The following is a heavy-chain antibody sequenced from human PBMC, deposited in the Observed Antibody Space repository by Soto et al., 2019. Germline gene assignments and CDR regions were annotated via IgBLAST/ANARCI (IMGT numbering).Heavy chain of an antibody. CDR2: MYTGGET. CDR1: GSTVSSNY. V-gene: IGHV3-53*02. J-gene: IGHJ6*02. Sequence: EVQLVESGGGLIQPVGSLRLSCAVSGSTVSSNYMHWVRLAPGKGLEWVSVMYTGGETYYADSVKGRFTVSRDNSKNTVYLQMSSLRAEDTAIYYCARAFTLSSYYYNGFDVWGQGTTVTVSS. D-gene: IGHD2-15*01. CDR3: ARAFTLSSYYYNGFDV.